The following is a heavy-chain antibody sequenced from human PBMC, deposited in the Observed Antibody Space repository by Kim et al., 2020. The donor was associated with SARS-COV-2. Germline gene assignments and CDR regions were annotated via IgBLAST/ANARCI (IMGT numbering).Heavy chain of an antibody. V-gene: IGHV3-15*01. CDR2: IKSKTDGGTT. CDR3: TTQPNNYDILTGRGGPDAFDI. J-gene: IGHJ3*02. D-gene: IGHD3-9*01. Sequence: GGSLRLSCAASGFTFSNAWMSWVRQAPGKGLEWVGRIKSKTDGGTTDYAAPVKGRFTISRDDSKNTLYLQMNSLKTEDTAVYYCTTQPNNYDILTGRGGPDAFDIWGQGTMVTVSS. CDR1: GFTFSNAW.